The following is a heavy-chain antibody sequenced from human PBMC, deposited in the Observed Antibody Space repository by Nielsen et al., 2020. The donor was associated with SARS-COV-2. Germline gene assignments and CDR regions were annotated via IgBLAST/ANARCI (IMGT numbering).Heavy chain of an antibody. V-gene: IGHV4-34*01. CDR1: DGSLSGHY. Sequence: SETLSLTCAVSDGSLSGHYWTWIRQPPGKGLEWIGEVSHSGSTNTNPSLKSRVTISVDTSKSQFSLKLRSVTAADTAVYYCVRDGASGRFYDWLSHFDLWGRGTLVTVSS. J-gene: IGHJ2*01. CDR2: VSHSGST. CDR3: VRDGASGRFYDWLSHFDL. D-gene: IGHD3-3*01.